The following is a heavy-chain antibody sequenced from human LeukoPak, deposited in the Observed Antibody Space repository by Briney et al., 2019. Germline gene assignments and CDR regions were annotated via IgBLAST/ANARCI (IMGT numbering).Heavy chain of an antibody. CDR3: ASDIVATSTQVGGSY. CDR2: ISAYNGNT. D-gene: IGHD5-12*01. CDR1: GYTFTSYG. Sequence: ASVKVSCKASGYTFTSYGISWVRQAPGQGLEWMGWISAYNGNTNYAQKLQGRVTMTTDTSTSTACMELRSLRSDDTAVYYCASDIVATSTQVGGSYWGQGTLVTVSS. V-gene: IGHV1-18*01. J-gene: IGHJ4*02.